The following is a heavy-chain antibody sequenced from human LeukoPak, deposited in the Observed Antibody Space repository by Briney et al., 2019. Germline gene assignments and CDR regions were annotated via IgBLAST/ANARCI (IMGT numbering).Heavy chain of an antibody. CDR3: ARDGRFSDWFDP. V-gene: IGHV4-38-2*02. CDR1: GYSISSGYY. J-gene: IGHJ5*02. CDR2: IYHSGST. Sequence: SETLSLTCAVSGYSISSGYYWGWIRQPPGKGLEWIGSIYHSGSTYYNPSLKSRVTISVDTSKNQFSLKLSSVTAADTAVYYCARDGRFSDWFDPWGQGTLVTVSS.